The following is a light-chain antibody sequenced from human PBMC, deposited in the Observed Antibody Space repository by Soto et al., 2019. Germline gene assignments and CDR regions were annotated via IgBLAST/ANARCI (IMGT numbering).Light chain of an antibody. CDR2: GAS. CDR1: QNISNN. J-gene: IGKJ2*01. V-gene: IGKV3-15*01. CDR3: QEYNNWPLYT. Sequence: EIVMTQPPVTLSVSPEERATLSCRASQNISNNLAWYQQRLGQAPRLLIYGASTRATGVPARFVGSGSGTEFTLTISSLQSEDFAVYYCQEYNNWPLYTFGQGTKLEIK.